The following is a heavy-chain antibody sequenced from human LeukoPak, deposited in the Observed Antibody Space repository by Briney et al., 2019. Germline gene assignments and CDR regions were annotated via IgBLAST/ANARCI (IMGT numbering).Heavy chain of an antibody. V-gene: IGHV4-59*01. Sequence: SETLSLTCTVSGASISSNSWSWIRQPPGKGLEWIGYIYYGGNTNYNPSLQSRVTISVDTSKNQFSLRLSSVIAADTAVYYCARYYDSTGSFDYWGQGTLVTVSS. CDR1: GASISSNS. J-gene: IGHJ4*02. CDR3: ARYYDSTGSFDY. CDR2: IYYGGNT. D-gene: IGHD3-22*01.